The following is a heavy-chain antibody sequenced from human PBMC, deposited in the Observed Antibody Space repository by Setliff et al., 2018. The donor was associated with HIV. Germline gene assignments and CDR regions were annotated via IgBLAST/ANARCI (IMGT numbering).Heavy chain of an antibody. J-gene: IGHJ4*02. CDR3: AREALVSSYYFDY. CDR1: GVTFSRYW. V-gene: IGHV3-7*01. Sequence: GGSLRLSCAASGVTFSRYWMSWVRQAPGKGLEWVANIKQDGSEKYYVDSVKGRFTISRDNAKNSLYLQMNSLRAEDTAVYYCAREALVSSYYFDYWGQGTLVTSP. CDR2: IKQDGSEK. D-gene: IGHD6-6*01.